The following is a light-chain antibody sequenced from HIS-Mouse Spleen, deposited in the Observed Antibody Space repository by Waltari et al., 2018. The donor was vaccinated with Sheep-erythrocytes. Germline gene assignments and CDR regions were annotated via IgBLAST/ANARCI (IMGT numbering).Light chain of an antibody. J-gene: IGLJ2*01. V-gene: IGLV3-10*01. CDR2: EDS. CDR3: YSTDSSGNHRV. Sequence: SYELTQPPSVSVSPGQTARITCSGDALPKKYAYWYKQKSGQDPVLVIYEDSKRPSGIPERFSGSSSGTMATLTISGAQVEDEADYYCYSTDSSGNHRVFGGGTKLTVL. CDR1: ALPKKY.